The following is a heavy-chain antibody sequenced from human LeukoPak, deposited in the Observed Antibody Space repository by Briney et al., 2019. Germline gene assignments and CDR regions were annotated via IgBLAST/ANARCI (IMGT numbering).Heavy chain of an antibody. CDR1: GDSISSGVFY. Sequence: SETLSLTCSLSGDSISSGVFYWSWIRQPAGKGLEWIGRIYTTGNTNYNPSLKSRATMSIDTSGTQFSLKLTSVTAADTAVYYCARGSFYRNSYYYYINVWGTGTTVTVSS. CDR3: ARGSFYRNSYYYYINV. J-gene: IGHJ6*03. V-gene: IGHV4-61*02. D-gene: IGHD5/OR15-5a*01. CDR2: IYTTGNT.